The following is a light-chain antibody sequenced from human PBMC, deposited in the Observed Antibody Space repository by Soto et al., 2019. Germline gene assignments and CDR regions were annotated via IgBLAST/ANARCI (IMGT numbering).Light chain of an antibody. CDR3: QQSYTSPYT. CDR2: GAS. CDR1: QSIRSY. J-gene: IGKJ2*01. Sequence: DIQMTQSPSSLSASVGDRVTITCRASQSIRSYLNWYHQKPGKTPHLLIYGASNLQSGAPSRFTGSGSGTHFTLTISSLQPEDFATYYSQQSYTSPYTFGQGTKLEIK. V-gene: IGKV1-39*01.